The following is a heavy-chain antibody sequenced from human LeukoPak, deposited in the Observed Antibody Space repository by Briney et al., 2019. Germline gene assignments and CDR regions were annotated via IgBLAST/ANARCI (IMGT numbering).Heavy chain of an antibody. CDR2: ISYDGSNK. CDR1: GFTFSSYA. V-gene: IGHV3-30-3*01. D-gene: IGHD6-19*01. J-gene: IGHJ4*02. Sequence: PGGSLRLSCAASGFTFSSYAMHWVRQAPGKGLEWVAVISYDGSNKYYADSVKGRFTISRDNSKNTLYLQMNSLRAEDTAVYYCARDSDQWPEGPFDYWGQGTLVTVSS. CDR3: ARDSDQWPEGPFDY.